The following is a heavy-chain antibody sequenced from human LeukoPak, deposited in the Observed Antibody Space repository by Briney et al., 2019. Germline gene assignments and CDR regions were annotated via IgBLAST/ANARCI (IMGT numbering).Heavy chain of an antibody. J-gene: IGHJ4*02. CDR2: INGDGSST. Sequence: PGGSLRLSCAGSGFTFTNYWMHWVRQAPGKGLVWVSRINGDGSSTSYADSVKGRFTISRDNAKNMLYLQMNSLRAEDAAVYYCARDVQYSSDYWGQGTLVTVSS. CDR3: ARDVQYSSDY. CDR1: GFTFTNYW. V-gene: IGHV3-74*01. D-gene: IGHD5-18*01.